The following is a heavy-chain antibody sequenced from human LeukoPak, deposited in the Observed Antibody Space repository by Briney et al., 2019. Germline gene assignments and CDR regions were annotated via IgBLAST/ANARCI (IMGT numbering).Heavy chain of an antibody. CDR1: GGTFSSHG. J-gene: IGHJ4*02. Sequence: SVKVSCKASGGTFSSHGLIWVRQAPGQGLEWMGGIIPIFGTTNYAQNFQGRVTITMDESTSTAYMELSSLRPDDTAVYYCARRWPHSSGYYLLYYSGQGTLVTVSS. CDR3: ARRWPHSSGYYLLYY. V-gene: IGHV1-69*05. D-gene: IGHD3-22*01. CDR2: IIPIFGTT.